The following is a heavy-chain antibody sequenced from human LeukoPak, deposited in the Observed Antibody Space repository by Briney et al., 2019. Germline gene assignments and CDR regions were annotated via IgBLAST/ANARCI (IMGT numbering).Heavy chain of an antibody. CDR1: GFTFSSYW. CDR2: ISGSGGST. D-gene: IGHD1-1*01. V-gene: IGHV3-23*01. CDR3: AKAPNWNDGPLYYFDY. Sequence: PGGSLRLSCAASGFTFSSYWMHWVRQAPGKGLEWVSAISGSGGSTYYADSVKGRFTISRDNSKNTLYLQMNSLRAEDTAVYYCAKAPNWNDGPLYYFDYWGQGTLVTVSS. J-gene: IGHJ4*02.